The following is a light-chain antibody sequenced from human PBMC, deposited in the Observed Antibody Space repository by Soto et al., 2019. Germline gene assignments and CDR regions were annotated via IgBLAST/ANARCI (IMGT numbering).Light chain of an antibody. CDR2: DAS. CDR1: QNIRSR. CDR3: QQYYSYWT. Sequence: DFQMTQSPSTLSASVGDRVTITCRASQNIRSRLAWFQQKPGKAPKLLIYDASSLESGVPQRFSGSGSGTEFTLTISSLQTDDFSTYDWQQYYSYWTFGQGTKVE. J-gene: IGKJ1*01. V-gene: IGKV1-5*01.